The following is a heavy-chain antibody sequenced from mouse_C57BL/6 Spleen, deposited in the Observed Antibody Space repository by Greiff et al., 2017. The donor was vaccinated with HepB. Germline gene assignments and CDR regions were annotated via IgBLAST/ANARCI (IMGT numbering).Heavy chain of an antibody. CDR2: ISYDGSN. Sequence: EVKVEESGPGLVKPSQSLSLTCSVTGYSITSGYYWNWIRQFPGNKLEWMGYISYDGSNNYNPSLKNRISITRDTSKNQFFLKLNSVTTEDTATYYCARIYYGNWYFDVWGTGTTVTVSS. D-gene: IGHD2-1*01. CDR1: GYSITSGYY. CDR3: ARIYYGNWYFDV. V-gene: IGHV3-6*01. J-gene: IGHJ1*03.